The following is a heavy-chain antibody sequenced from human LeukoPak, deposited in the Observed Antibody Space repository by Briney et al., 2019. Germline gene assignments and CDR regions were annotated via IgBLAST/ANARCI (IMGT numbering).Heavy chain of an antibody. D-gene: IGHD5/OR15-5a*01. CDR3: ASSVGGFFDY. CDR2: IKQDGSEK. CDR1: GFTFRIHW. J-gene: IGHJ4*02. V-gene: IGHV3-7*01. Sequence: PGGSLRLSCAASGFTFRIHWMSWVRQVPGKGLEWVANIKQDGSEKYYVDSVRGRFTLSRDNAKNSLYLQMDSLRAEDTAVYYCASSVGGFFDYWGQGNLVTVSS.